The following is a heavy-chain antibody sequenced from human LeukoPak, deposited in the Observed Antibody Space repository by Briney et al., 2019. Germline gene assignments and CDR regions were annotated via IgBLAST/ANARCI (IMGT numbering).Heavy chain of an antibody. CDR2: IIPIFGTA. CDR1: GGTFSSYA. V-gene: IGHV1-69*13. Sequence: SVKVSCKASGGTFSSYAISWVRQAPGQGLEWMGGIIPIFGTANYAQKFQGRVTITADESTSTAYMELSSLRSEDTAVYYCARDVMVRGVIGNEGYMDVWGKGTTVTVSS. CDR3: ARDVMVRGVIGNEGYMDV. D-gene: IGHD3-10*01. J-gene: IGHJ6*03.